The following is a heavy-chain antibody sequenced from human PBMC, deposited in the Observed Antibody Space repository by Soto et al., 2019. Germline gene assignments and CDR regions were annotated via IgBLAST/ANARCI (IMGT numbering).Heavy chain of an antibody. CDR2: IWYDGSNK. Sequence: QVQLVESGGGVVQPGRSLRLSCAASGFTFSSYGMHWVRQAPGKGLEWVAVIWYDGSNKYYADSVKGRFTISRDDSKNTVVLQMNSLRAEDTAVYFCVRDSGWLFDSWGQGTLVTVSS. V-gene: IGHV3-33*01. J-gene: IGHJ4*02. CDR1: GFTFSSYG. D-gene: IGHD6-19*01. CDR3: VRDSGWLFDS.